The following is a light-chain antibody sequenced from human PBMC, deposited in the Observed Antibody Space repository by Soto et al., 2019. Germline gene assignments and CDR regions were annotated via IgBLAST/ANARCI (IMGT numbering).Light chain of an antibody. Sequence: EIVMTQSPATLSVSPGERATLSCRVSQSVSSDLAWYQQKPDQAPRLLMYGASTRATGIPARFSGSGSGTEFTLTISSLQSEDFAVYYCQQYNDWPGTFGQGTKVEIK. V-gene: IGKV3-15*01. J-gene: IGKJ1*01. CDR2: GAS. CDR1: QSVSSD. CDR3: QQYNDWPGT.